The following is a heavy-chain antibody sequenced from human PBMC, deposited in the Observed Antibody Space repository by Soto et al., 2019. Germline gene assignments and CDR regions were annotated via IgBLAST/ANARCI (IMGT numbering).Heavy chain of an antibody. V-gene: IGHV1-18*01. CDR3: ARAVLGGYGDYVSGRRFDY. J-gene: IGHJ4*02. CDR1: GYTFASYS. D-gene: IGHD5-12*01. CDR2: ISAYNGNT. Sequence: QVQLVQSGAEVKKPGASVKVSCKASGYTFASYSISWVRQAPGQGLEWMGWISAYNGNTNYAQKLQGRVTMTTDTSTSTAYMELRSLRSDDTAVYYCARAVLGGYGDYVSGRRFDYWGQGTLVTVSS.